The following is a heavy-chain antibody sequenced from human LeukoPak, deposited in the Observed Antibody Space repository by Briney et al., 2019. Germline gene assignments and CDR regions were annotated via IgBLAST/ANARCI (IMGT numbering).Heavy chain of an antibody. CDR2: ISYDGSNK. CDR3: ARGVAKYSGSPPDY. Sequence: GGSLRLSCAASGFTFSSYAMHRVRQAPGKGLEWVAVISYDGSNKYYADSVKGRFTISRDNSKNTLYLQMNSLRGEDTAVYYCARGVAKYSGSPPDYWGQGTLVTVSS. CDR1: GFTFSSYA. D-gene: IGHD1-26*01. J-gene: IGHJ4*02. V-gene: IGHV3-30*04.